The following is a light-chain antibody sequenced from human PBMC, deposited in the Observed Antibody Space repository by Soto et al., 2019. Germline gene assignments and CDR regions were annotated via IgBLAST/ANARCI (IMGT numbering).Light chain of an antibody. J-gene: IGKJ4*01. V-gene: IGKV3-20*01. Sequence: EIVLTQSPVTLSLSPGERATLSCRASQSVSSSYLAWYQQKPGQAPRLLIYGASSRATGIPDRFSGSGSGTDFTLPMSRMEPEDFAVYYCQEYGSSPRNFGGVLKVDI. CDR2: GAS. CDR3: QEYGSSPRN. CDR1: QSVSSSY.